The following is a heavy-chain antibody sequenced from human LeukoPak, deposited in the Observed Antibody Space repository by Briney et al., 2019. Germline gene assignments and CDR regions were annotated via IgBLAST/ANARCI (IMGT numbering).Heavy chain of an antibody. Sequence: SQTLSLTCTVSGGSVRSGSYYWNWIRQPAGKGLEWIGRIYSSGGTNYNPALKNRSTISVDTYKNHFPLQLIYATAADTAMYYCAKEELIEAFHIWGEGTMVSLSS. CDR1: GGSVRSGSYY. CDR2: IYSSGGT. V-gene: IGHV4-61*02. J-gene: IGHJ3*02. D-gene: IGHD1-26*01. CDR3: AKEELIEAFHI.